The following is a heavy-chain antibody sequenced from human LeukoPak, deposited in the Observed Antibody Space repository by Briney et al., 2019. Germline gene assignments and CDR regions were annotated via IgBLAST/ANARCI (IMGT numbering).Heavy chain of an antibody. D-gene: IGHD3-3*01. CDR1: GFTFSSYW. CDR2: IKQDGSEK. V-gene: IGHV3-7*01. CDR3: ARGVVYPAWSGPHWSDY. J-gene: IGHJ4*02. Sequence: GGSLRLSCAASGFTFSSYWMSWVRQAPGKGLEWVANIKQDGSEKYYVDSVKGRFTISRDNAKNSLYLQMNSLRAEDTAVYYCARGVVYPAWSGPHWSDYWGQGALVTVSS.